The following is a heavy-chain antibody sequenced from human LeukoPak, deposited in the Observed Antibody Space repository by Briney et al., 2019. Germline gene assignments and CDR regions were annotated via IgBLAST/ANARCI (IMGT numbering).Heavy chain of an antibody. CDR2: MNHSGST. Sequence: SETLSLTCAVYGGSFSGYYWSWIRQQPGKGREWLGEMNHSGSTNYNPSLKRRVTISVDTSKNQFSLKLSSVTAADTAVYYCARGLFYDFWSVLTADAFDIWGQGTMVTVSS. CDR3: ARGLFYDFWSVLTADAFDI. J-gene: IGHJ3*02. V-gene: IGHV4-34*01. CDR1: GGSFSGYY. D-gene: IGHD3-3*01.